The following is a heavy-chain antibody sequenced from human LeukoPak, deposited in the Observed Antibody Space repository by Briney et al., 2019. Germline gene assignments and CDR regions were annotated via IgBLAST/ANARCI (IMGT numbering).Heavy chain of an antibody. Sequence: GASVKVSCKASGGTFSSYAISWVRQAPGQGLEWMGRIIPILGIANYAQKFQGRVTITADKSTSTAYMELSSLRSEDTAVYYCARDFLPLYGRFQSLDYFDYWGQGTLVTVSS. V-gene: IGHV1-69*04. CDR1: GGTFSSYA. D-gene: IGHD4-17*01. CDR2: IIPILGIA. CDR3: ARDFLPLYGRFQSLDYFDY. J-gene: IGHJ4*02.